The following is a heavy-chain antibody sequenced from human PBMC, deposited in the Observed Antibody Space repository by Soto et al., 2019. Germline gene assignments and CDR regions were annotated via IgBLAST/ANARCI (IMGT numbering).Heavy chain of an antibody. D-gene: IGHD2-2*01. CDR2: INAGTGNT. Sequence: QVQLVQSGAEVKKPGASVKVSCKASGYTFTSYAMHWVRQAPGQRLEWMGWINAGTGNTKYSQKFQGRVTITRDTSPSTAYMELSSLKSDNTAVHSCARGHARVQAAKWFDPWGQGTLVTVSS. CDR3: ARGHARVQAAKWFDP. CDR1: GYTFTSYA. J-gene: IGHJ5*02. V-gene: IGHV1-3*01.